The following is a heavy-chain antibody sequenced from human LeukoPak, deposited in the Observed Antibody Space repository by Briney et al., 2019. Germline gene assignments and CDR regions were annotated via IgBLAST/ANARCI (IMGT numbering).Heavy chain of an antibody. Sequence: ASVKVSCKASGYTFSSHAITWVRQAPGQGLQWMGWISAYNGKTNYAKKLHGRVTMTTGTSTSTAYMELKSLRSDDTAVYYCARDTSTIFGVVKNDYWGQGTLVTVSS. CDR1: GYTFSSHA. D-gene: IGHD3-3*01. V-gene: IGHV1-18*01. CDR3: ARDTSTIFGVVKNDY. CDR2: ISAYNGKT. J-gene: IGHJ4*02.